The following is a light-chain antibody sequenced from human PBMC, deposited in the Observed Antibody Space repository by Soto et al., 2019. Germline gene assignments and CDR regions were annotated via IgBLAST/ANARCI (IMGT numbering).Light chain of an antibody. J-gene: IGKJ1*01. CDR3: VQGTHWPWT. V-gene: IGKV2-30*01. CDR1: QGLVYSDGNTF. CDR2: QVS. Sequence: DVVMTQSPLSLSVTLAQPASISCRSSQGLVYSDGNTFLNWFHQRPGQSPRRLIYQVSNRDSGVPARFSGSGSGTDYTLTISGVEAEDVGIYYCVQGTHWPWTFGQGTKVEIK.